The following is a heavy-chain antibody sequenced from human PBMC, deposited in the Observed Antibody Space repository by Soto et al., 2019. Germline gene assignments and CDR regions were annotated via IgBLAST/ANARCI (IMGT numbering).Heavy chain of an antibody. J-gene: IGHJ5*02. CDR3: ARYSIAAAGTDLPQYNWFDP. V-gene: IGHV3-30-3*01. CDR2: ISYDGSNK. CDR1: GFTFSSYA. D-gene: IGHD6-13*01. Sequence: QVQLVESGGGVVQPGRSLRLSCAASGFTFSSYAMHWVRQAPGKGLEWVAVISYDGSNKYYADSVKGRFTISRDNSKNTLYLQMNSLRAEDTAVYHCARYSIAAAGTDLPQYNWFDPWGQGTLVTVSS.